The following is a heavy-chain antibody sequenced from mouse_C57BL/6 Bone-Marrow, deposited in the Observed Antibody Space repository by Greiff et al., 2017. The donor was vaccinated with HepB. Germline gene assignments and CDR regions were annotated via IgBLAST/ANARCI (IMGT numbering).Heavy chain of an antibody. Sequence: EVKVVESGGGLVKPGGSLKLSCAASGFTFSSYTMSWVRQTPEKRLEWVATISGGGGNTYYPDSVKGRFTISRDNAKNTLYLQMSSLRSEDTALYYCASLYYYGSRDYWGQGTTLTVSS. CDR3: ASLYYYGSRDY. CDR1: GFTFSSYT. D-gene: IGHD1-1*01. CDR2: ISGGGGNT. J-gene: IGHJ2*01. V-gene: IGHV5-9*01.